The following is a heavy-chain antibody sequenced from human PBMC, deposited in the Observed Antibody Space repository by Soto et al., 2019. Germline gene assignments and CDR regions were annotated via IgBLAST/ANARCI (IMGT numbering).Heavy chain of an antibody. D-gene: IGHD3-10*01. V-gene: IGHV3-23*01. CDR3: AKRSLAGTYYLGPMDV. CDR2: ISATGDNT. Sequence: EVQLLESGGGLVQPGGSLRLSCAASGFTFSNYAMSWVRQAPGKGLEWVSAISATGDNTYYTDSVKGRFTTSRDNSRNTLYLQMNSLRAEDTAVYYCAKRSLAGTYYLGPMDVWGQGTTVTVSS. CDR1: GFTFSNYA. J-gene: IGHJ6*02.